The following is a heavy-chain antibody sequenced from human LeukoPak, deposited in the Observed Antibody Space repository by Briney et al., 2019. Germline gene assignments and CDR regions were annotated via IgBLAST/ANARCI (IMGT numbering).Heavy chain of an antibody. CDR2: INPNSAGT. J-gene: IGHJ6*02. Sequence: ASVKVSCKASGYTFTGYYMHWVRQAPGQGLEWMGRINPNSAGTNYARKFQGRVTMTRDTSISTAYMELSRLRSDDTAVYYCARVLQGGYCSGGSCFDYGMDVWGQGTTVTVSS. CDR3: ARVLQGGYCSGGSCFDYGMDV. D-gene: IGHD2-15*01. CDR1: GYTFTGYY. V-gene: IGHV1-2*06.